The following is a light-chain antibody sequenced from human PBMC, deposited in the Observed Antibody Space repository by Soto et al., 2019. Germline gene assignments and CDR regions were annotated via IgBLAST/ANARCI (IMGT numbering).Light chain of an antibody. CDR3: QHYAGSHFT. Sequence: EIVLTQSPGTLSLSPGERATLSCRASQSVRSNDLAWYQQKPGQAPRLLIYGASSRATGIPDRFSGSGSGTDFTLTISRLDPEDFAVYYCQHYAGSHFTFGPGTKVDLK. V-gene: IGKV3-20*01. CDR2: GAS. J-gene: IGKJ3*01. CDR1: QSVRSND.